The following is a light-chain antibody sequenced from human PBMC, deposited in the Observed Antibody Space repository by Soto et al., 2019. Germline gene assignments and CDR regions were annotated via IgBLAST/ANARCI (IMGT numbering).Light chain of an antibody. CDR1: SGSIGSNY. V-gene: IGLV6-57*01. CDR3: QSYDGSTWV. Sequence: NFMLTQPHSVSESPGKTVTISCTRSSGSIGSNYVQWYQQRPGSFPTTVMSEDSQRPSGVPDRFSGSLDNSSNSASLTISGLKTEDEADYYCQSYDGSTWVFGGGTKLTVL. CDR2: EDS. J-gene: IGLJ3*02.